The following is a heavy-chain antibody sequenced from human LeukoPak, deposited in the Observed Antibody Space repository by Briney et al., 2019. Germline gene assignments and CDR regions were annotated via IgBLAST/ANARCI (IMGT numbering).Heavy chain of an antibody. CDR3: AKLPIFGYYDSSGY. CDR1: GFTLSSYA. Sequence: GGSLRLSCAASGFTLSSYAMSWIRQAPGKGLEWVSTISGSGRSTYYADSVEGRFTISRDNSRNTVYLQMNSLRAEDTAVYFCAKLPIFGYYDSSGYWGQGTLVTVSS. V-gene: IGHV3-23*01. CDR2: ISGSGRST. J-gene: IGHJ4*02. D-gene: IGHD3-22*01.